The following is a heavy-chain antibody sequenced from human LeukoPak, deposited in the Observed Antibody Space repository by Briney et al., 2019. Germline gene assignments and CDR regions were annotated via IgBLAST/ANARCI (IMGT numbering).Heavy chain of an antibody. V-gene: IGHV4-61*02. J-gene: IGHJ5*02. CDR3: ARDLVTAPYNWSDP. CDR2: IYTSGST. CDR1: GGSISSCNYY. D-gene: IGHD2-21*02. Sequence: PSQTLSLTCTVSGGSISSCNYYWSWIRQPDGKGLEWIGRIYTSGSTIYNPSLKSRVTISLDTSKSQFSLKLSSVTAADTAVYYCARDLVTAPYNWSDPWGQGILVTVSS.